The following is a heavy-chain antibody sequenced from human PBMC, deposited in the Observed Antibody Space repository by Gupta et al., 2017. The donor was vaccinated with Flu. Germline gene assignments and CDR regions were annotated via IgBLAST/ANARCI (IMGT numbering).Heavy chain of an antibody. D-gene: IGHD3-16*01. V-gene: IGHV5-51*01. CDR1: GYSFTSHW. CDR3: ARLRDWGYGMDV. J-gene: IGHJ6*02. Sequence: KGSGYSFTSHWIVWVRQVPGKGLEWVGIIYPGDSDTRYSPSVQGQVTFSADTSITTAYLQWSSLKASDTAMYYCARLRDWGYGMDVWGQGTTVTVSS. CDR2: IYPGDSDT.